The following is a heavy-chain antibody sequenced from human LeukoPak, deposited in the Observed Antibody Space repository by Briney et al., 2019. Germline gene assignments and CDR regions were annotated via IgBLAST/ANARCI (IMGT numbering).Heavy chain of an antibody. Sequence: GSLRLSCAASGFTFSSYGMHWVRQAPGKGLEWVSLISWDGGTTYYADSVKGRFTISRDNSKNSLYLQMNSLRAEDTAVYYCAKRRGLELLYYYYMDVWGKGTTVTVSS. CDR2: ISWDGGTT. J-gene: IGHJ6*03. V-gene: IGHV3-43D*03. CDR3: AKRRGLELLYYYYMDV. D-gene: IGHD1-7*01. CDR1: GFTFSSYG.